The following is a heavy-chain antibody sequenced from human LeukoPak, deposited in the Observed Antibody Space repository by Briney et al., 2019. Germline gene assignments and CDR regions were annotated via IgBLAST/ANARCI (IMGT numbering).Heavy chain of an antibody. V-gene: IGHV1-46*01. J-gene: IGHJ4*02. CDR1: GYIFTSYY. CDR2: INPSGGST. CDR3: ARSGSGTRFDY. Sequence: GASVKVSCKASGYIFTSYYMHWVQQAPGQGLEWMGIINPSGGSTNYAQKFQGRVTMTRDTSTSTVYMELSSLKASDTAMFYCARSGSGTRFDYWGQGTLVTVSS. D-gene: IGHD6-19*01.